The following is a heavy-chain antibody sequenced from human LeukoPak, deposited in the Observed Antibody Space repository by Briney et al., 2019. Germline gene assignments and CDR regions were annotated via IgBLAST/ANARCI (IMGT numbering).Heavy chain of an antibody. D-gene: IGHD3-3*01. CDR1: GYTFTSYG. V-gene: IGHV1-18*01. Sequence: ASVKVSCKASGYTFTSYGISWVRQAPGQGLEWMGWIGAYNGNTNYAQKLQGRVTMTTDTSTSTAYMELRSLRSDDTAVYYCARSARFLEWLLYGFDPWGQGTLVTVSS. CDR2: IGAYNGNT. J-gene: IGHJ5*02. CDR3: ARSARFLEWLLYGFDP.